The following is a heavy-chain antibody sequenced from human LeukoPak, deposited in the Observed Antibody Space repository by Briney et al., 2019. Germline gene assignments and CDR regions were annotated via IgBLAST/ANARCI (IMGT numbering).Heavy chain of an antibody. J-gene: IGHJ4*02. CDR1: GGTFSSYA. CDR2: IIPIFGTA. Sequence: ASVKVSCKASGGTFSSYAISWVRQAPGQGLEWMGGIIPIFGTANYAQKFQGRVTITADESTSTAYMELSSLRSEDTAVYYCARDIRYYDFWSGYPDYWGQGTLVTVSS. V-gene: IGHV1-69*13. D-gene: IGHD3-3*01. CDR3: ARDIRYYDFWSGYPDY.